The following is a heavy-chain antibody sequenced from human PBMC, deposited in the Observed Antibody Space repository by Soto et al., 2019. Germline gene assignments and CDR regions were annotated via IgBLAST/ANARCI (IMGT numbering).Heavy chain of an antibody. Sequence: SETLSLTCTVSGGSINSGGYYWNWIRQHPGKGLEWIGYIYYSGSTYYNPSLKSRVTISVDTSKNQFSLKLSSVTAADTAVYYCATVRWAMVRGVHPSFGPWGQGTLVTVSS. V-gene: IGHV4-31*03. CDR3: ATVRWAMVRGVHPSFGP. J-gene: IGHJ5*02. CDR2: IYYSGST. D-gene: IGHD3-10*01. CDR1: GGSINSGGYY.